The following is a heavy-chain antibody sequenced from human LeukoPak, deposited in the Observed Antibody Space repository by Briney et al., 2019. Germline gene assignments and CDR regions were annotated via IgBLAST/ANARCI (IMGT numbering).Heavy chain of an antibody. CDR3: AKGITMIVTRSDAFDI. V-gene: IGHV3-23*01. CDR1: GFTFSSYA. CDR2: ISGSGGST. J-gene: IGHJ3*02. D-gene: IGHD3-22*01. Sequence: GGSLRLSCAASGFTFSSYAMSWVRQAPGKGLEWVSAISGSGGSTCYADSVKGRFTISRDNSKNTLYLQMNSLRAEDTAVYYCAKGITMIVTRSDAFDIWGQGTMVTVSS.